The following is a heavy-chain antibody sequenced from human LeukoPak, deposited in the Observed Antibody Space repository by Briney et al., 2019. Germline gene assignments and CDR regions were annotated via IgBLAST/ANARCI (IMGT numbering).Heavy chain of an antibody. CDR1: GYTLTELS. CDR3: ATDGKVGIAAAGTGLYYGMDV. CDR2: FDPEDGGT. D-gene: IGHD6-13*01. J-gene: IGHJ6*04. Sequence: RASVKVSCKVSGYTLTELSMHWVRQAPGKGLEWMGGFDPEDGGTIYAQKFQGRVTMTEDTSTDTAYMELSSLRSEDTAVYYCATDGKVGIAAAGTGLYYGMDVWGKGTTVTVSS. V-gene: IGHV1-24*01.